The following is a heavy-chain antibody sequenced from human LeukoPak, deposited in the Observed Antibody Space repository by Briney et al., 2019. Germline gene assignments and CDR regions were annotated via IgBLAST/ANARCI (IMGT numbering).Heavy chain of an antibody. V-gene: IGHV1-24*01. CDR1: GYTLTELS. CDR3: ATTRKVYDFWSGYYMAYGAFDI. Sequence: GASVKVSCKVSGYTLTELSMHWVRQAPGKGLEWMGGFDPEDGETIYAQKFQGRVTMTEDTSTDTAYMELSSLRSEDTAVYYCATTRKVYDFWSGYYMAYGAFDIWGQGTMVTVSS. D-gene: IGHD3-3*01. J-gene: IGHJ3*02. CDR2: FDPEDGET.